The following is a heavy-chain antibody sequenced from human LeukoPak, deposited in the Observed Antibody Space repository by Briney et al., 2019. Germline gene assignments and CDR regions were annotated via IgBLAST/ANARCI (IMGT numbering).Heavy chain of an antibody. J-gene: IGHJ6*02. V-gene: IGHV3-43*02. CDR2: IDKDGRST. D-gene: IGHD1-26*01. Sequence: GGSLRLSCAASGFTLGAFAMHWVRQAPGQGLEWVSLIDKDGRSTYYADSVKGRFTISRDNSKNSLYLQMNSLRTEDTALYYCATWAFYHSLDVWGQGTTVTVSS. CDR1: GFTLGAFA. CDR3: ATWAFYHSLDV.